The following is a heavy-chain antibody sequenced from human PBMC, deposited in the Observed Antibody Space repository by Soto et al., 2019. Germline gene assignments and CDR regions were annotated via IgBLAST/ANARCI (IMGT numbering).Heavy chain of an antibody. CDR2: ISAYNGNT. CDR3: ARVYCRSTSCLLYYYSGMAV. Sequence: ASVKVSCKASGDSFTSYGISWVRQAPGQGLEWMGWISAYNGNTNYAQKLQGRVTMTTDTSTSTAYMELRSLRSDDTAVYYCARVYCRSTSCLLYYYSGMAVWGQGTTVTVSS. J-gene: IGHJ6*02. CDR1: GDSFTSYG. V-gene: IGHV1-18*04. D-gene: IGHD2-2*01.